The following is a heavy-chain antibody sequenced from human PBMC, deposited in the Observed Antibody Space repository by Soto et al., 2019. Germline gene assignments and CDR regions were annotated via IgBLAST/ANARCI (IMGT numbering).Heavy chain of an antibody. D-gene: IGHD2-2*03. Sequence: ASVKVSCKASGYTFTSYYMHWVRQAPGQGLEWMGIINPSGGSTSYAQKFQGRVTMTRDTSTSTVYMELSSLRSEDTAVYYCARSLDIVVVPAALPYYYGMDVWGQGTTVTFSS. V-gene: IGHV1-46*01. CDR1: GYTFTSYY. CDR3: ARSLDIVVVPAALPYYYGMDV. J-gene: IGHJ6*02. CDR2: INPSGGST.